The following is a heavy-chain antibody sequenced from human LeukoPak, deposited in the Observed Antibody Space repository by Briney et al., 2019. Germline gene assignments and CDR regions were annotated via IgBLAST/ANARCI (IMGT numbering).Heavy chain of an antibody. CDR1: GYSISSGFY. CDR3: ARYTGRNWGYSFDS. D-gene: IGHD7-27*01. V-gene: IGHV4-38-2*01. CDR2: IHHSGVT. Sequence: SVTLSLTCVVAGYSISSGFYWSWIRQPPGKGLEWIATIHHSGVTYYNPSLNSRFTISVDTSKNQFSLKLTSVTAADTAIYSCARYTGRNWGYSFDSWGQGTLVTVSS. J-gene: IGHJ4*02.